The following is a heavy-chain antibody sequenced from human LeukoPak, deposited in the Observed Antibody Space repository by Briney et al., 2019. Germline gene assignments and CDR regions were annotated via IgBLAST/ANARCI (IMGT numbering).Heavy chain of an antibody. CDR3: ASTSTIFEDY. Sequence: SETLSLTCTVSGGSISSGGYYWSWIRQHPGKGLEWIGYIYYSGSTYYNPSLKSRVTISVDTSKNQFPLKLSSVTAADTAVYYCASTSTIFEDYWGQGTLVTVSS. J-gene: IGHJ4*02. D-gene: IGHD3-3*01. CDR1: GGSISSGGYY. V-gene: IGHV4-31*03. CDR2: IYYSGST.